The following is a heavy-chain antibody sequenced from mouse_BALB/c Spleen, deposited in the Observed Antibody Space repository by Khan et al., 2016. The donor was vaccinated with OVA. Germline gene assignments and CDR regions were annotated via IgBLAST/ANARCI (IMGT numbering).Heavy chain of an antibody. Sequence: VQLQQSGAELVRPGALVKLSCKASGFNIKDYYIHWVKQRPEQGLEWIGWIDPENDNTIYDPTFQGKASITADTSSNTAYLQLSSLTSEYTAVYYCARSGYAAWFAYWGQGTLVTVSA. J-gene: IGHJ3*01. CDR2: IDPENDNT. CDR3: ARSGYAAWFAY. CDR1: GFNIKDYY. D-gene: IGHD3-1*01. V-gene: IGHV14-1*02.